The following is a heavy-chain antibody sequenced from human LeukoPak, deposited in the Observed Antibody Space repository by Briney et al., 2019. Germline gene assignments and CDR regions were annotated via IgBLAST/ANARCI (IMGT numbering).Heavy chain of an antibody. D-gene: IGHD3-22*01. Sequence: GGSLRLSCAASGFMFKNYWMSWVRQAPGKGLEWVANIKQDGSDTYYVDSVKGRFTISRDNAKNSLYLQMNSLRAEDTAVYYCARGSVIGGHSSGYWGQGTLVTVSS. J-gene: IGHJ4*02. CDR2: IKQDGSDT. CDR1: GFMFKNYW. V-gene: IGHV3-7*01. CDR3: ARGSVIGGHSSGY.